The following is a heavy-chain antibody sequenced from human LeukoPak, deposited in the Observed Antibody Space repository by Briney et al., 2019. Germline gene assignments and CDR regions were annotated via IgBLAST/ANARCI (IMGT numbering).Heavy chain of an antibody. CDR1: GYTFTSYY. V-gene: IGHV1-46*01. CDR2: INPSGGST. D-gene: IGHD4-17*01. J-gene: IGHJ4*02. CDR3: ARSYGDHTFSIDY. Sequence: GASVKVSCKASGYTFTSYYMHWVRQAPGQGLEWMGIINPSGGSTSYAQKFQGRVTMTRDTSTGTAYMELSSLRSEDTAVYYCARSYGDHTFSIDYWGQGTLVTVSS.